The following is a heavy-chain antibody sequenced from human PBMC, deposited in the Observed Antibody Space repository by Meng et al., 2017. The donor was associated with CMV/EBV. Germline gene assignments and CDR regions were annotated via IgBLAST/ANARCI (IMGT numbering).Heavy chain of an antibody. D-gene: IGHD3-9*01. CDR3: ARDAGHYDILTGYSY. J-gene: IGHJ4*02. CDR2: IYYSGST. Sequence: LQLEVPGPGLVKASGTLALTCTVSGGPNRSSSYYWGWTRQPPGKGLEWIGSIYYSGSTYYNPSLKSRVTISVDTSKNQFSLKLSSVTAADTAVYYCARDAGHYDILTGYSYWGQGTLVTVSS. CDR1: GGPNRSSSYY. V-gene: IGHV4-39*07.